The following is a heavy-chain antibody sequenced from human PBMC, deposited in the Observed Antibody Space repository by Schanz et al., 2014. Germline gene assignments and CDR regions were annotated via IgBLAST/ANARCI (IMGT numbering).Heavy chain of an antibody. J-gene: IGHJ4*02. Sequence: VFLAESGGGVVQPGRSLRLSCAASGFTFSSYAMHWVRQAPGRGLEWVSSISPSSSYIYYADSVKGRFTISRDNAKNSLYLQMNSLRAEDTAVYYCARDLNRCGGDCYSGWGQGTLVTVSS. CDR1: GFTFSSYA. V-gene: IGHV3-21*01. CDR2: ISPSSSYI. CDR3: ARDLNRCGGDCYSG. D-gene: IGHD2-21*02.